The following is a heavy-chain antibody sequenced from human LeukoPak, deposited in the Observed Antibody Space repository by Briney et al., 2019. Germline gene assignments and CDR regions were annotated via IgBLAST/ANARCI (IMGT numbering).Heavy chain of an antibody. J-gene: IGHJ3*02. CDR1: GGSISSYY. CDR2: IYYSGST. Sequence: SSETLSLTCTVSGGSISSYYWSWIRQPPGKGLEWIGYIYYSGSTNYNPSLKSRVTISVDTSKSQFSLKLSSVTAADTAVYYCARDRYYYDSSGFEAFDIWGQGTMVTVSS. V-gene: IGHV4-59*01. CDR3: ARDRYYYDSSGFEAFDI. D-gene: IGHD3-22*01.